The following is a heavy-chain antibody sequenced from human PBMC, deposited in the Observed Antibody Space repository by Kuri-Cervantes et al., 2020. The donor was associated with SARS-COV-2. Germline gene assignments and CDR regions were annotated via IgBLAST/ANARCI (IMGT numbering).Heavy chain of an antibody. V-gene: IGHV3-53*01. CDR1: GFTVSSNY. J-gene: IGHJ4*02. CDR3: ARALGIY. Sequence: GESLKISCAASGFTVSSNYMSWVRQAPGKGLEWVSVIYSGGSTYYADSVKGRFAISRDNSKNTLYLQMNSLRAEDTAVYYCARALGIYWGQGTLVTVSS. CDR2: IYSGGST.